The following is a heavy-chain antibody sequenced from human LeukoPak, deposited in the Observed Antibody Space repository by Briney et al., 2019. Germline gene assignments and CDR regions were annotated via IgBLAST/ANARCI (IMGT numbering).Heavy chain of an antibody. J-gene: IGHJ6*02. CDR2: IYHSGSGST. D-gene: IGHD3/OR15-3a*01. V-gene: IGHV4-30-2*01. Sequence: SETLSLTCTASGGSISSGGHSWSWIRQPPGKGLEWIGYIYHSGSGSTYYNPSLKSRVTISIDKSKNQFSLKLNSVTAADTAVYYCARALDGDYDYGMDVWGQGTTVTVSS. CDR3: ARALDGDYDYGMDV. CDR1: GGSISSGGHS.